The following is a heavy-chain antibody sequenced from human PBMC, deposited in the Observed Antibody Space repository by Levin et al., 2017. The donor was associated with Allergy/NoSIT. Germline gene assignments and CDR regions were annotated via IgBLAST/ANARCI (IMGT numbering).Heavy chain of an antibody. V-gene: IGHV3-23*01. CDR3: ARDGYSGSYRTPTYGMDV. J-gene: IGHJ6*02. CDR2: ITDSGDRT. D-gene: IGHD1-26*01. CDR1: GFTFSSHA. Sequence: GGSLRLSCAGSGFTFSSHAMNWVRQPPGKGLEWVSSITDSGDRTYYSDSARGRFTISRDNSKSMLYLQINSLRAEDTAVYYCARDGYSGSYRTPTYGMDVWGQGTTVTVS.